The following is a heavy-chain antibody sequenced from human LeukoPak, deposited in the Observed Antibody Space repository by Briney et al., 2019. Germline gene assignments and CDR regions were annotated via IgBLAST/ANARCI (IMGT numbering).Heavy chain of an antibody. V-gene: IGHV3-30*02. Sequence: GGSLRLSCTTSGFTFSSSWMSWVRQAPGKGLEWVAFIRYDGSHEYYADSVKGRFTISRDNSKNTLYLQMNSVRSEDTALYYCAKPSGSGVDYWGQGTRVTVSS. CDR2: IRYDGSHE. D-gene: IGHD1-26*01. J-gene: IGHJ4*01. CDR1: GFTFSSSW. CDR3: AKPSGSGVDY.